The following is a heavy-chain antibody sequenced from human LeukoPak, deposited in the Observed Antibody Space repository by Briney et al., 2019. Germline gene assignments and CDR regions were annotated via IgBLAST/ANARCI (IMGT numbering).Heavy chain of an antibody. J-gene: IGHJ4*02. CDR2: ISSSTLKI. CDR1: GFTFSKYA. D-gene: IGHD5-18*01. Sequence: GGSLRLSCAASGFTFSKYAMTWVRQAPGKGLEWVSAISSSTLKIYYADSVKGRFTISRDNSKNTLYLQMNSLRAEDTALYYCARWGRGTATLLWGQGTLVTVSS. V-gene: IGHV3-23*01. CDR3: ARWGRGTATLL.